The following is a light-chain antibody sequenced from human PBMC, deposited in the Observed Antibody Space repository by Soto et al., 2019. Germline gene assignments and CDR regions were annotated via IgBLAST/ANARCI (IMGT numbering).Light chain of an antibody. CDR2: WAS. Sequence: DLVLTPSPDSLAVSLGERATINCKPSQSVLYTSNNKNYLSWYQQKPGQPPKLLIYWASTRESGVPDRFSGSGSGTDFTLTISRLEPEDFAVYYCQQYGNSPRTFGQGTKVDIK. CDR1: QSVLYTSNNKNY. CDR3: QQYGNSPRT. J-gene: IGKJ1*01. V-gene: IGKV4-1*01.